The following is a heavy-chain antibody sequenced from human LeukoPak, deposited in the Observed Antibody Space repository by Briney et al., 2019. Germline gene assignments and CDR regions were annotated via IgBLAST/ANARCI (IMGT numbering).Heavy chain of an antibody. D-gene: IGHD5-24*01. V-gene: IGHV3-7*01. CDR3: ARDRGWQQFDY. CDR1: GFTLSTSW. Sequence: GGSLRLSCVASGFTLSTSWMTWVRQAPGMGLERVANIKADGSGKYYVDSVRGRFSISRDNAKNSLYLELNNLRAEDTGVYFCARDRGWQQFDYWGQGTLVTVSS. J-gene: IGHJ4*01. CDR2: IKADGSGK.